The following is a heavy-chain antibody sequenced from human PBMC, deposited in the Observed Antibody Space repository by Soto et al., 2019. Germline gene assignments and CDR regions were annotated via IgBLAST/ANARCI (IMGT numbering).Heavy chain of an antibody. CDR1: GGSISSGDYY. Sequence: PSETLSLTCTVSGGSISSGDYYWSWIRQPPGKGLEWIGYIYYSGSTYYNPSLKSRVTISVDTSKNQFSLKLSSVTAADTAVYYCAREVPWLRPTDAFDIWGQGTMVTVSS. CDR3: AREVPWLRPTDAFDI. D-gene: IGHD5-12*01. V-gene: IGHV4-30-4*01. J-gene: IGHJ3*02. CDR2: IYYSGST.